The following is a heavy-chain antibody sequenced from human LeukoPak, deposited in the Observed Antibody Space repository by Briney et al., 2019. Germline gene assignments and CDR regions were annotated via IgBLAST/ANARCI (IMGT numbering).Heavy chain of an antibody. J-gene: IGHJ4*02. Sequence: GGSLRLSCAASGFTFSSYWMHWVRQAPGKGLVWVSRINTDGSITSYADSVKGRFTISRDNAKNTLYLQMNSLRAEDTAVYYCATNGPGIAVAGYVDYWGQGTLVTVSS. CDR2: INTDGSIT. V-gene: IGHV3-74*01. CDR3: ATNGPGIAVAGYVDY. CDR1: GFTFSSYW. D-gene: IGHD6-19*01.